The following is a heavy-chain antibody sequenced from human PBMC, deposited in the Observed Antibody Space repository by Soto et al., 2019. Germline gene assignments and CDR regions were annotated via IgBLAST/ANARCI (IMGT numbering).Heavy chain of an antibody. CDR1: GGSISSSF. J-gene: IGHJ4*02. Sequence: PSETLSLTCTVSGGSISSSFWSWVRQPPGKGLEWFGYIYDSGNTNYNPSLKSRVSISIDTSKNQFSLKLSSVTAADTAVYYCARGRTRYYFDYWGQGTPVT. CDR2: IYDSGNT. CDR3: ARGRTRYYFDY. V-gene: IGHV4-59*01.